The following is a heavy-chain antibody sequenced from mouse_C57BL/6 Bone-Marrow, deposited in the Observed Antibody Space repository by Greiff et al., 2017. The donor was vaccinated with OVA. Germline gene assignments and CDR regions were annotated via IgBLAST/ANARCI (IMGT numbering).Heavy chain of an antibody. J-gene: IGHJ2*01. CDR1: GYTFTSYW. CDR2: IDPSDSYT. V-gene: IGHV1-50*01. Sequence: QVQLQQPGAELVKPGASVKLSCKASGYTFTSYWMQWVKQRPGQGLEWIGEIDPSDSYTNYNQKFKGKATLTVDPSSSTAYMQLSSLTSEDSAVYYCARGRSSYYFDYWGQGTTLTVSS. CDR3: ARGRSSYYFDY.